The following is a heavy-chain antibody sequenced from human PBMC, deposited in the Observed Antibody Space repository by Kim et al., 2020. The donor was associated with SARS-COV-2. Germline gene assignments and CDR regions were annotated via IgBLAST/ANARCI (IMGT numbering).Heavy chain of an antibody. CDR3: AGSAYFHDAIDI. J-gene: IGHJ3*02. D-gene: IGHD3-3*01. V-gene: IGHV4-4*09. Sequence: NYNPSLKSRVTISVDTSKNQFSLKVTSVTAADTAVYYCAGSAYFHDAIDIWGQGTMVIVSS.